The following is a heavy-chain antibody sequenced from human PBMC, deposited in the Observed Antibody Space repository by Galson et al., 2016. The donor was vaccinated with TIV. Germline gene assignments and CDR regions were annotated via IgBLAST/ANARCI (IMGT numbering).Heavy chain of an antibody. Sequence: PALVKPPQTLTLTCTFSGFSLRTNEMCVGWIRRPPGKALEWLARIDWDDDIYYNTSLKTRLTISKDTSKNQVVFKMTNVDPTDTGTYYCARMVYGDYPPRFYYDSWAREPWSPSPQ. D-gene: IGHD2-21*02. CDR2: IDWDDDI. CDR3: ARMVYGDYPPRFYYDS. J-gene: IGHJ4*02. CDR1: GFSLRTNEMC. V-gene: IGHV2-70*11.